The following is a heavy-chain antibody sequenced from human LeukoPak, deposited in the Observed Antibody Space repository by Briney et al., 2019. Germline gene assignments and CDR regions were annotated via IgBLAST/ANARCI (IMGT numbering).Heavy chain of an antibody. CDR2: MNPNSGNT. D-gene: IGHD2-2*01. J-gene: IGHJ3*02. Sequence: ASVKVSCKASGYTFTSYVINWVRQANGQGLEWMGWMNPNSGNTGYAQKFQGRVTITRNTSISTAYMELSSLRSEDTAVYYCARIGYCSSTSCFVDAFDIWGQGTMVTVSS. CDR1: GYTFTSYV. CDR3: ARIGYCSSTSCFVDAFDI. V-gene: IGHV1-8*03.